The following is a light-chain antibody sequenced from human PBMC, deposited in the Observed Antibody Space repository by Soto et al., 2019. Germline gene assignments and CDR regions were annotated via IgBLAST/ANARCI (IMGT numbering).Light chain of an antibody. Sequence: QSALTQPRSVSGAPGQSVTISCTGTSSDVGGYNYVSWYQQQPGKAPKLMIYDVSKRPSGVHDRFSGSKSGNTASLTISGLQAEDEADYYCCSYAGSYYVFGTGTKLTVL. CDR1: SSDVGGYNY. J-gene: IGLJ1*01. CDR2: DVS. V-gene: IGLV2-11*01. CDR3: CSYAGSYYV.